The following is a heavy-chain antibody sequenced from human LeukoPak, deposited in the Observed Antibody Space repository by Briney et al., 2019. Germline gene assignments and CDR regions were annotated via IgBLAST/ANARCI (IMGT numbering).Heavy chain of an antibody. CDR3: AKRGLRGNGWYFYL. D-gene: IGHD6-19*01. V-gene: IGHV3-9*01. CDR2: ISWNSGSI. CDR1: GFTFDDYA. J-gene: IGHJ4*02. Sequence: GGSLRLSCAASGFTFDDYAMPWVRQVPGKGLEWVSGISWNSGSIGYADSVKGRFTISRDNAKNSLYMEMKSLRAEDAALYYCAKRGLRGNGWYFYLWGKGVLVAVAS.